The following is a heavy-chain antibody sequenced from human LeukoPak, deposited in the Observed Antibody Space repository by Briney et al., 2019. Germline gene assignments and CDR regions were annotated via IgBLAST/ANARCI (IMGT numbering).Heavy chain of an antibody. J-gene: IGHJ4*02. CDR3: ARANVLTGTDS. CDR1: GGSMSSYY. D-gene: IGHD3-9*01. CDR2: IYTSGST. Sequence: SETLSLTCTVSGGSMSSYYWTWIRQPAGRGLEWIGRIYTSGSTNYNPSLKSRITMSIDTSKNQFSLKLSSVTAADTAVYYCARANVLTGTDSWGQGTLVTVSS. V-gene: IGHV4-4*07.